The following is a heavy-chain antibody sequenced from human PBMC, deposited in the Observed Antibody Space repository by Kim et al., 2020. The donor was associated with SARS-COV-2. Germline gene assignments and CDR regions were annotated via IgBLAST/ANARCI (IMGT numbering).Heavy chain of an antibody. CDR2: IYYSGST. CDR1: GGSISSSSYY. D-gene: IGHD3-22*01. V-gene: IGHV4-39*01. CDR3: ARQTGGMIVVVTRLWYFDL. Sequence: SETLSLTCTVSGGSISSSSYYWGWIRQPPGKGLEWIGSIYYSGSTYYNPSLKSRVTISVDTSKNQFSLKLSSVTAADTAVYYCARQTGGMIVVVTRLWYFDLWGRGTLVTVSS. J-gene: IGHJ2*01.